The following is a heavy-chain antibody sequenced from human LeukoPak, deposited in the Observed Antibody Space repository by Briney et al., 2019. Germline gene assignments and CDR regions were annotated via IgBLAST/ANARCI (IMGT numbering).Heavy chain of an antibody. D-gene: IGHD4-17*01. CDR2: IYYSGST. CDR3: ARGDYGVNDY. V-gene: IGHV4-31*03. J-gene: IGHJ4*02. CDR1: GGSISSGGYY. Sequence: SETLSLTCTVSGGSISSGGYYWSWIRQHPGKGLEWIGYIYYSGSTYYNPSLKSRVTISVDTSKNQFSLKLSSVTAADTAVHYCARGDYGVNDYWGQGTLVTVSS.